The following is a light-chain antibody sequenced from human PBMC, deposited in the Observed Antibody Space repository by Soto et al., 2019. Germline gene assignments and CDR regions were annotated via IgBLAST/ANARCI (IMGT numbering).Light chain of an antibody. J-gene: IGLJ3*02. CDR2: EVT. CDR1: SSDVGGYNY. CDR3: SSYTSGSTLV. V-gene: IGLV2-14*01. Sequence: QSVLTQPASVSGSPGQSITISCTGTSSDVGGYNYVSWYQQHPAKAPKLIIYEVTNRPSGVSNRFSGSKSGNTASLTISGLQAEDEADYYCSSYTSGSTLVFGGGTKLTVL.